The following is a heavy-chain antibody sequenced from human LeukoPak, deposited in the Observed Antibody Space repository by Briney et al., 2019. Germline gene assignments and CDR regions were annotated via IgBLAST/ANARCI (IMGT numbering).Heavy chain of an antibody. Sequence: SETLSLTCTVSGGSISSSSFYWDWIRQPPGKGLEWIGTIFYSGSTYYNPSLKSRITISVDTSKNQFSLKLSSVTAADTAVYYCARHSRSGYSDDESAFDIWGQGTMVIVSS. D-gene: IGHD5-12*01. V-gene: IGHV4-39*01. CDR1: GGSISSSSFY. CDR2: IFYSGST. CDR3: ARHSRSGYSDDESAFDI. J-gene: IGHJ3*02.